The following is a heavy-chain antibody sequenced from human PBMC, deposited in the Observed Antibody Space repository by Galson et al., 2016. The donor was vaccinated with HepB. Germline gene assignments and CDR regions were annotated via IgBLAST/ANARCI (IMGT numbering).Heavy chain of an antibody. CDR2: VSSDGSTH. V-gene: IGHV3-30*03. Sequence: SLRLSCAASGFSFSDYALHWVRQAPGKGLEWVAVVSSDGSTHFYGDAVKGRFTTSRDNSKNTLFLQMNGLRGDDTAVYYCARDAKDHSILGDYGDHFDYWGQGSLVTVSS. D-gene: IGHD4-17*01. CDR1: GFSFSDYA. J-gene: IGHJ4*02. CDR3: ARDAKDHSILGDYGDHFDY.